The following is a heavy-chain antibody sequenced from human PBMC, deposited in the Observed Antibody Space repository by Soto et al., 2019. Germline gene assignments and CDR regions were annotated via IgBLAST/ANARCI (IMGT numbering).Heavy chain of an antibody. V-gene: IGHV1-69*13. CDR2: IIPIFGTA. Sequence: ASVKVSCKASGGTFSSYAISWVRQAPGQGLEWMGGIIPIFGTANYAQKFQGRVTITADESTSTAYMELSSLRSEDTAVYYCAGYDLRFFDYWGQGTLVTVSS. D-gene: IGHD5-12*01. CDR3: AGYDLRFFDY. CDR1: GGTFSSYA. J-gene: IGHJ4*02.